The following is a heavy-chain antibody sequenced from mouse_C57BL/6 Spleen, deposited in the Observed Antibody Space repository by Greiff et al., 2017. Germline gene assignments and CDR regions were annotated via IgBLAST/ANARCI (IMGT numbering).Heavy chain of an antibody. CDR2: IYPGDGYT. V-gene: IGHV1-82*01. J-gene: IGHJ4*01. D-gene: IGHD1-2*01. Sequence: QVQLKQSGAELVRPGASVKMSCKASGYAFTSYRTNWVKQRPGQGLEWIGCIYPGDGYTKYNEKFKGKATLTADKSSSTAYMQLSSLTSEDSAVYYCARDIHYYGRRYAMDYWGQGTSVTVSS. CDR1: GYAFTSYR. CDR3: ARDIHYYGRRYAMDY.